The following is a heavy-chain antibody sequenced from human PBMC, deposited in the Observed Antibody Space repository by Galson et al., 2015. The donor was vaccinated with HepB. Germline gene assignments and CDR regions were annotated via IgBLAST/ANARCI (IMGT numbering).Heavy chain of an antibody. J-gene: IGHJ6*02. D-gene: IGHD2-2*01. CDR3: TRSVVPAAMGLGYYYYDLDV. Sequence: SVKVSCKASRYTFTDYDISWVRQAPGQGLEWLGWFSAHSGNTKYAQKFQGRVAMTTDTSTSTAYMELRSLRSDDTAVYYCTRSVVPAAMGLGYYYYDLDVWGQGTTVTVSS. CDR2: FSAHSGNT. V-gene: IGHV1-18*01. CDR1: RYTFTDYD.